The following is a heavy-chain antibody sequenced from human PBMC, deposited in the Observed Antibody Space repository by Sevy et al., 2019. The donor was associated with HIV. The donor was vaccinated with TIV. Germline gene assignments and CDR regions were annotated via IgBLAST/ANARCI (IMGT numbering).Heavy chain of an antibody. CDR2: IYYNGHI. D-gene: IGHD1-26*01. J-gene: IGHJ4*02. CDR1: GGSITSLY. Sequence: SETLSLTCTVSGGSITSLYWNWIRQPPGKGLEWIANIYYNGHINYNPSLKSRVTLSLDKSKNQSSLRLSSVTAAGTAMYYCAGENAWGRGYSWGQGTLVTVSS. CDR3: AGENAWGRGYS. V-gene: IGHV4-59*08.